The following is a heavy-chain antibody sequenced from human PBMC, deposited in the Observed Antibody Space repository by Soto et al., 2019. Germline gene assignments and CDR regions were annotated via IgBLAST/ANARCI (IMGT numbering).Heavy chain of an antibody. CDR2: ISYDGSNK. J-gene: IGHJ4*02. D-gene: IGHD2-8*01. V-gene: IGHV3-30-3*01. Sequence: QVQLVESGGGVVQPGRSLRLSCAASGFTFSSYAMHWVRQAPGKGLEWVAVISYDGSNKYYEDSVKGRLTISRDNSKNTPYLQMNSLGDEDTAGYYCAREYDNVLIVYALDYWGQGTLVTVSS. CDR3: AREYDNVLIVYALDY. CDR1: GFTFSSYA.